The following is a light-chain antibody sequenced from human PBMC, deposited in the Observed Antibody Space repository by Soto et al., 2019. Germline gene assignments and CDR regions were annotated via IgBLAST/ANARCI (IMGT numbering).Light chain of an antibody. Sequence: EIVLTQSPGTLSLSPGERATLSCRASQSVSSSYLAWYQQKPGQAPRLLIYGASSRATGIPDRFSGSGSGTDFTLTISRLEPEDFAVYYCQQYSKWPPITFGQGTRLEI. CDR2: GAS. V-gene: IGKV3-20*01. CDR3: QQYSKWPPIT. CDR1: QSVSSSY. J-gene: IGKJ5*01.